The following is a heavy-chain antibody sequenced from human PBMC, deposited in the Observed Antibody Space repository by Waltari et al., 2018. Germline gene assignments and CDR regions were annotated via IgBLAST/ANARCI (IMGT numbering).Heavy chain of an antibody. CDR2: IIPIFGTA. CDR3: ASGYYGGNSVPDY. CDR1: GGTFSSYA. V-gene: IGHV1-69*01. D-gene: IGHD4-17*01. Sequence: QLQLVQSGAEVKTPGSSLKVSCKASGGTFSSYAIRWVRQAPGQGLEWMGGIIPIFGTANYGQKFQGRVTITADECTSTAYRELSSLRSEETAVYDCASGYYGGNSVPDYWGRGTLVTVSS. J-gene: IGHJ2*01.